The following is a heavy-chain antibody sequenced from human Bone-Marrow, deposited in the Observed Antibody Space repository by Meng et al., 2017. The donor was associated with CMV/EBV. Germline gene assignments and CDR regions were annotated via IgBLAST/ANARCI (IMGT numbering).Heavy chain of an antibody. Sequence: GSLRLSCTVSGGSISSGGYYWSWVRQPPGKGLEWIGHVHYSGSTYYNPSLKSRVTVSEDMSKNQFSLTLTSLTAADTAGYFCARVYGDYGAYFDYWGQGTLVTVSS. CDR3: ARVYGDYGAYFDY. V-gene: IGHV4-39*07. CDR2: VHYSGST. CDR1: GGSISSGGYY. D-gene: IGHD4-17*01. J-gene: IGHJ4*02.